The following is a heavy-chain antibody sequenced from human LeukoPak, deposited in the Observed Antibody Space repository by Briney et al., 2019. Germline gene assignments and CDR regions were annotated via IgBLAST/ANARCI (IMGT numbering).Heavy chain of an antibody. V-gene: IGHV3-30*02. Sequence: GGSLRLSCAASGFTFSSYDMHWVRQAPGKGLEWVAFIRFDGNIKYFADSVKGRFTISRDTSKNTLYLQMNSLRAEDTAIYYCAKGRYYDSSGYPIDYWGQGTLVTVSP. J-gene: IGHJ4*02. D-gene: IGHD3-22*01. CDR1: GFTFSSYD. CDR2: IRFDGNIK. CDR3: AKGRYYDSSGYPIDY.